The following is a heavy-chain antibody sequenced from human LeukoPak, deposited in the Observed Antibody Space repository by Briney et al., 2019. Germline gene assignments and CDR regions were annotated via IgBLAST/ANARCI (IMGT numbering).Heavy chain of an antibody. D-gene: IGHD6-13*01. CDR2: INHSGST. V-gene: IGHV4-39*07. Sequence: SETLSLTCTVSGGSISSNTYYWGWIRQPPGKGLEWIGEINHSGSTNYNPSLKSRVTISVDTSKNQFSLKLSSVTAADTAVYYCARAYSSSWYYFDYWGQGTLVTVSS. J-gene: IGHJ4*02. CDR1: GGSISSNTYY. CDR3: ARAYSSSWYYFDY.